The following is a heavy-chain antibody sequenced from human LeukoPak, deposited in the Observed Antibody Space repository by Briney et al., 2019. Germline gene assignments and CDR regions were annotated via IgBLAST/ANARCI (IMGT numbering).Heavy chain of an antibody. CDR3: ARDPRGIAAAVRFDY. Sequence: GASVKVSCKASGGTFSSYAISWVRQAPGQGLEWMGGIIPIFGTANYAQKFQGRVTITADESTSTAYMELSSLRSEDTAVYYCARDPRGIAAAVRFDYWGQGTLVTVSS. CDR2: IIPIFGTA. D-gene: IGHD6-13*01. V-gene: IGHV1-69*13. CDR1: GGTFSSYA. J-gene: IGHJ4*02.